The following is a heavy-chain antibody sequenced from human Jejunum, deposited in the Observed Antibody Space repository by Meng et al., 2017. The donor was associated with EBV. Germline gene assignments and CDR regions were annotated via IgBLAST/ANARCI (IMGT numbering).Heavy chain of an antibody. CDR1: GDSVSSNSPA. CDR2: PNYRYEWYY. V-gene: IGHV6-1*01. Sequence: QSGSGVVRPFQTAPPLCPTSGDSVSSNSPAWNCSRHSPSRGLVWLGRPNYRYEWYYDYAVSVKSRMTITPDKSKNQFSLQLNYVTPEDTAVYYCARGAYTSTWFWGQGTLVTVSS. CDR3: ARGAYTSTWF. J-gene: IGHJ4*02. D-gene: IGHD6-13*01.